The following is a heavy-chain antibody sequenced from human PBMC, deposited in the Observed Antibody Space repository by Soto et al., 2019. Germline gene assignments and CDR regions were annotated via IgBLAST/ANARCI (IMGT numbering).Heavy chain of an antibody. Sequence: EVQLLESGGGLVQPGGSLRLSCAASGFTFSSYAMSWVRQAPGKGLEWVSGISGSGDSTYYADSVKGRFTISRDNSKNTLYLPMNSLGAEDTAVDCCAKGVPGIAVAGTGYFQHWGQGTLVTVSS. CDR2: ISGSGDST. CDR1: GFTFSSYA. V-gene: IGHV3-23*01. CDR3: AKGVPGIAVAGTGYFQH. J-gene: IGHJ1*01. D-gene: IGHD6-19*01.